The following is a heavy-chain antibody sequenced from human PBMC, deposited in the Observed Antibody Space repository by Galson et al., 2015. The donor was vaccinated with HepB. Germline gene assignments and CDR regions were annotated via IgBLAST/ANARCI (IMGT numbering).Heavy chain of an antibody. CDR1: GYTFTDYG. Sequence: SVKVSCKASGYTFTDYGISWVRQAPGQGLEWMGWISAWNGITNYAQNFQDRVIMTTDTSTSTAYMELRSLRSDDTALYYCARDRRSGSYPDDYWGQGTLVTVSS. J-gene: IGHJ4*02. CDR2: ISAWNGIT. D-gene: IGHD1-26*01. CDR3: ARDRRSGSYPDDY. V-gene: IGHV1-18*01.